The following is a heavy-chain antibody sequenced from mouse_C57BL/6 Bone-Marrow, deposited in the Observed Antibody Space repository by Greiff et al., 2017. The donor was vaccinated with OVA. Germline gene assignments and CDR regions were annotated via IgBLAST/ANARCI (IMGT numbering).Heavy chain of an antibody. CDR2: IYPRSGNT. J-gene: IGHJ4*01. CDR3: AREEAYYSNPYAMDC. V-gene: IGHV1-81*01. Sequence: VQLQQSGAELARPGASVKLSCKASGYTFTSYGISWVKQRTGQGLEWIGEIYPRSGNTYYNEKFKGKATLTADKSSSTAYMELRSLTSEDSAVYFCAREEAYYSNPYAMDCWGQGTSVTVSS. CDR1: GYTFTSYG. D-gene: IGHD2-5*01.